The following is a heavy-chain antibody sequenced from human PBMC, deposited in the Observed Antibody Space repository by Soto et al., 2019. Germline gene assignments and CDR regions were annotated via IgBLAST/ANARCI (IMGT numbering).Heavy chain of an antibody. V-gene: IGHV5-51*01. D-gene: IGHD3-22*01. Sequence: GESLKISCKGSGYSFSIFWIGWARQVGVKGLEWVGPIYPGHSHTKYSPSFEGRVTLSVDKSIATAYLEWSSVKASDRAIYYCARDTRQDDGNYYYWGQGTQVTVS. CDR3: ARDTRQDDGNYYY. CDR2: IYPGHSHT. CDR1: GYSFSIFW. J-gene: IGHJ4*02.